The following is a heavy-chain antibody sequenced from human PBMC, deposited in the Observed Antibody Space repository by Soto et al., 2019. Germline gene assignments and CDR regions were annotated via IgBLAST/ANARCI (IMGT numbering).Heavy chain of an antibody. Sequence: PGGSLRLSCAASGFTFSPYTMHWVRQTPGKGLEWVAVISYDGSDTYYADSVRGRFTISRDNSKNTLFLQMNSLRAEDTALYYCARGGGFCGADCYKGGIDYWGQGALVTVSS. CDR3: ARGGGFCGADCYKGGIDY. V-gene: IGHV3-30-3*01. D-gene: IGHD2-21*02. CDR2: ISYDGSDT. J-gene: IGHJ4*02. CDR1: GFTFSPYT.